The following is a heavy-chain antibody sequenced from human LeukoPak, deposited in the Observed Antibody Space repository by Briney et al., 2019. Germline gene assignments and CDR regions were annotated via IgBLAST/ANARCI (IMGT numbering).Heavy chain of an antibody. CDR3: ATLRSDSSGWYYFDY. J-gene: IGHJ4*02. CDR2: IGAAGSTI. CDR1: GFTFSSYS. V-gene: IGHV3-48*01. D-gene: IGHD6-19*01. Sequence: GGPLRLSCAASGFTFSSYSMNWVRQAPGKGLEWVSYIGAAGSTIYYADSVKGRFTISRDNAKNSLFLQMNSLRAEDTAVYYCATLRSDSSGWYYFDYWGQGTLVTVSS.